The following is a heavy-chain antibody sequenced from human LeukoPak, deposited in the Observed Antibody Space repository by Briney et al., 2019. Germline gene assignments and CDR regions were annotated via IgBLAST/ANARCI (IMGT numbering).Heavy chain of an antibody. CDR1: GFTFTSSA. CDR2: IVVGSGNT. Sequence: SVKVSCKASGFTFTSSAVQGVRQARGQRLEWIGWIVVGSGNTNYAQKFQERVTITRDMSTSTAYMELSSLRSEDTAVYYCAACSTSCLTYYSYYGMDVWGKGTTVTVSS. J-gene: IGHJ6*04. V-gene: IGHV1-58*01. CDR3: AACSTSCLTYYSYYGMDV. D-gene: IGHD2-2*01.